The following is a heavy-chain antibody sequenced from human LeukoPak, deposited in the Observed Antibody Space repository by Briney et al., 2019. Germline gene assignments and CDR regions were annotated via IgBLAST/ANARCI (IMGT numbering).Heavy chain of an antibody. CDR3: ATYGYSYGLDY. V-gene: IGHV4-39*01. J-gene: IGHJ4*02. CDR1: GGSISSSSYY. Sequence: SETLSLTCTVSGGSISSSSYYWGWIRRPPGKGLEWIGSIYYSGSTYYNPSLKSRVTISVDTSKNQFSLKLSSVTAADTAVYYCATYGYSYGLDYWGQGTLVTVSS. CDR2: IYYSGST. D-gene: IGHD5-18*01.